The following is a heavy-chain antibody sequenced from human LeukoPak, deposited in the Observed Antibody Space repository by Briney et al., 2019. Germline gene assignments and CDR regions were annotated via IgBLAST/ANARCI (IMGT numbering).Heavy chain of an antibody. J-gene: IGHJ6*03. Sequence: PSETLSLTCTVSGGSISSYYWSWIRQPPGKGLEWIGYIYYSGSTNYNPSLKSRVTISVDTSKNQFSLKLSSVTAADTAVYYCARAQYCSGGSCYSGYYYYYMDVWGKGTTVTFSS. D-gene: IGHD2-15*01. CDR3: ARAQYCSGGSCYSGYYYYYMDV. CDR2: IYYSGST. CDR1: GGSISSYY. V-gene: IGHV4-59*01.